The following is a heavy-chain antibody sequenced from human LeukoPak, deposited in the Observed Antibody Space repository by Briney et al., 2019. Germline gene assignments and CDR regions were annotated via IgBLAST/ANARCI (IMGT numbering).Heavy chain of an antibody. J-gene: IGHJ4*02. CDR2: IGGRDGGT. Sequence: GASLRLSCAASGFTFSNYAMSWVRQAPGKGLEWVSAIGGRDGGTYYADSVKGRFTVSRDDSKNTLYLQMNSLRAEDTAVYYCAKWGDYDILTGYYDSDYWGQGTLVTVSS. V-gene: IGHV3-23*01. CDR1: GFTFSNYA. D-gene: IGHD3-9*01. CDR3: AKWGDYDILTGYYDSDY.